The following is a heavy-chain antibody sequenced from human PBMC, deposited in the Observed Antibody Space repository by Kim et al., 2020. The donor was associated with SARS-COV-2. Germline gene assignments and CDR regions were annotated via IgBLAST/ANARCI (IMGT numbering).Heavy chain of an antibody. D-gene: IGHD3-10*01. CDR2: ISAYNGNT. V-gene: IGHV1-18*01. J-gene: IGHJ4*02. CDR3: ARDGGHYYGSGSYPRLGD. Sequence: ASVKVSCKASGYTFTSYGISWVRQAPGQGLEWMGWISAYNGNTNYAQKLQGRVTMTTDTSTSTAYMELRSLRSDDTAVYYCARDGGHYYGSGSYPRLGDWGQGTLVTVSS. CDR1: GYTFTSYG.